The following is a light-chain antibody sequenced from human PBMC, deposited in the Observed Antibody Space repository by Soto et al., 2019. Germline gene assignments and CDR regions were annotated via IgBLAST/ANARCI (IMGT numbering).Light chain of an antibody. J-gene: IGKJ4*01. CDR2: APS. V-gene: IGKV1-39*01. CDR1: QSISSY. CDR3: QQSYSTPS. Sequence: DIQMTQSPSSLSASVGDRVTITCRASQSISSYLNWYQQKPGKAPKLLLYAPSSLQRGVPSRLSGGGYGTAITLTISSLQPEDFATYYCQQSYSTPSFGGGTKVEIK.